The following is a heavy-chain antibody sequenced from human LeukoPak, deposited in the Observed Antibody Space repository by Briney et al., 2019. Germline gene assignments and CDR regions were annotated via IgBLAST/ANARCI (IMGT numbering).Heavy chain of an antibody. V-gene: IGHV3-9*01. Sequence: GGSLRLSCAASGFTFDDYAMHWVRQAPGKGLEWVSGISWNSGSLGYADSVKGRFTISRDNAKNSLYLQMNSLRTEDTALYYCARSSYYSYYHGMDVWGQGTTVTVSS. CDR3: ARSSYYSYYHGMDV. CDR2: ISWNSGSL. J-gene: IGHJ6*02. CDR1: GFTFDDYA.